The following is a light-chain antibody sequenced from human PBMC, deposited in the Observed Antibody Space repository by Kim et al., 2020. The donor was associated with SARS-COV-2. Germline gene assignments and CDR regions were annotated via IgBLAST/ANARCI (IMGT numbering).Light chain of an antibody. V-gene: IGKV1-39*01. Sequence: DLQMTQSPSSLSASVGDRVTITCRASQNINIYLNWYQQKPEKAPELLIHTASSLKSGVPSRFSGSGSGTDFTLTISSLQPEDFATYFCQESYSTPYTFGQGTKVEI. CDR2: TAS. CDR1: QNINIY. CDR3: QESYSTPYT. J-gene: IGKJ2*01.